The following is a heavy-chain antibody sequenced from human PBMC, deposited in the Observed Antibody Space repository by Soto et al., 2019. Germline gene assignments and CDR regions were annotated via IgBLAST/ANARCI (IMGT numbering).Heavy chain of an antibody. CDR1: GFPCVCYS. CDR2: LSSGSFYI. Sequence: GGSLILSCAVSGFPCVCYSMSWVRQAPGQGLEWLASLSSGSFYIFHADSIRGRFTISRDDAKNLLFLQMNSLTIEDTATYYCAREANTIYAPHGLDVWGQGTAVTVSS. CDR3: AREANTIYAPHGLDV. D-gene: IGHD3-3*01. J-gene: IGHJ6*02. V-gene: IGHV3-21*01.